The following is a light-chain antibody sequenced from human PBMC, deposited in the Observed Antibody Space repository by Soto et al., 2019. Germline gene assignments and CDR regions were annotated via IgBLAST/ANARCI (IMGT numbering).Light chain of an antibody. J-gene: IGLJ1*01. CDR1: SANIGAGYD. CDR3: QSHDSSLSGSYV. Sequence: QSVLTQQPSVSGAPGQRVTISCTGSSANIGAGYDVHWYQQLPGTAPKLLIYGNSNRPSGVPDRFSGSKSGTSASLAITGLQAEDEADYYCQSHDSSLSGSYVFGSGTKVTVL. V-gene: IGLV1-40*01. CDR2: GNS.